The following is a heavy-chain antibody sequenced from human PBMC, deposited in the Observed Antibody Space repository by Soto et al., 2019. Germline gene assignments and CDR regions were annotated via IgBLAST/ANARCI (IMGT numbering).Heavy chain of an antibody. D-gene: IGHD2-2*01. Sequence: QVQLVESGGGVVQPGRSLRLSCAASGFTFSSYAMHWVRQAPGKGLEWLAVISYDGSNKYYADSVNGRFTISRGNSKNTLYLQMNSLIAEDTAVYYCARVPIVVVPAAMPVSDYWGQGTLVTVSS. J-gene: IGHJ4*02. CDR2: ISYDGSNK. V-gene: IGHV3-30-3*01. CDR3: ARVPIVVVPAAMPVSDY. CDR1: GFTFSSYA.